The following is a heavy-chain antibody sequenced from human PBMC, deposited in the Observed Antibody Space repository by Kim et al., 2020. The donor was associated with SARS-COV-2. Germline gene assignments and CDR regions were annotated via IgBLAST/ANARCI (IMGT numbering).Heavy chain of an antibody. V-gene: IGHV4-34*01. CDR1: GGSFSDYN. J-gene: IGHJ6*02. CDR3: ARGRAGVVPAPVLGLGPYYDYYAMDV. Sequence: SETLSLTCAVYGGSFSDYNWSWIRQPPGKGLEWIGEINHGGSVSHSPSLKSRVTISIDTSKSQFSLRLKSLTAADTAVYYCARGRAGVVPAPVLGLGPYYDYYAMDVWGQGTAVAVS. D-gene: IGHD2-2*02. CDR2: INHGGSV.